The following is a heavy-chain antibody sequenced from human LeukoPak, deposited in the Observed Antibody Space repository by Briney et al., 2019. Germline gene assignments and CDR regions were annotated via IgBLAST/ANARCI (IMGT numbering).Heavy chain of an antibody. Sequence: GGSLRLSCAASGFTFSDYYTSWIRQAPGKGLEWVSYISSSGSTIYYADSVKGRFTISRDNAKNSLYLQMNSLRAEDTAVYYCARARNYDFWSGYYEYYFDYWGQGALVTVSS. D-gene: IGHD3-3*01. CDR2: ISSSGSTI. CDR1: GFTFSDYY. V-gene: IGHV3-11*01. J-gene: IGHJ4*02. CDR3: ARARNYDFWSGYYEYYFDY.